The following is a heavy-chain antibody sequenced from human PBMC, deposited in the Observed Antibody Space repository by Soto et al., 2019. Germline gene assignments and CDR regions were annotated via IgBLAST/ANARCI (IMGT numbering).Heavy chain of an antibody. CDR2: IRASVGTT. J-gene: IGHJ4*02. D-gene: IGHD3-22*01. CDR3: AKALYYYDSSGMGGVFDY. CDR1: GFTFSSYA. V-gene: IGHV3-23*01. Sequence: GGSLRLSCAASGFTFSSYAMNWVRQAPGKGLEWVSAIRASVGTTYYADSVKGRFTISRDNSKNTLYLQMNSLRAEDTAVYYCAKALYYYDSSGMGGVFDYWGQGTLVTVSS.